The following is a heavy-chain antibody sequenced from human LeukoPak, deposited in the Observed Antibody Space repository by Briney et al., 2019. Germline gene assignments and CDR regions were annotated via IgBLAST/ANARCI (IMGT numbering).Heavy chain of an antibody. J-gene: IGHJ3*02. D-gene: IGHD4-17*01. CDR1: GGTFSSYA. V-gene: IGHV1-69*05. CDR2: IIPIFGTA. Sequence: EASVKVSCKASGGTFSSYAISWVRQAPGQGLEWMGGIIPIFGTANYAQKFQGRVTITTDESTSTAYMELSSLRSEDTAVYYCARGGSYDYGDYGHDAFDIWGQGTMATVSS. CDR3: ARGGSYDYGDYGHDAFDI.